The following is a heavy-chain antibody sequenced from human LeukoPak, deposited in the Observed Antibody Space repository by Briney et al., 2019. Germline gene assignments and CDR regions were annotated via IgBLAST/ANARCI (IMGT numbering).Heavy chain of an antibody. J-gene: IGHJ6*03. CDR3: ARRVRGVIIRNYYMDV. D-gene: IGHD3-10*02. CDR2: INHSGST. Sequence: SETLSLTCAVYGGSFSGYYWSWIRQPPGKGLEWIGEINHSGSTNYNPSLKSRVTISVDTSKNQFSLKLSSVTAADTAVYYCARRVRGVIIRNYYMDVWGKGTTVTISS. V-gene: IGHV4-34*01. CDR1: GGSFSGYY.